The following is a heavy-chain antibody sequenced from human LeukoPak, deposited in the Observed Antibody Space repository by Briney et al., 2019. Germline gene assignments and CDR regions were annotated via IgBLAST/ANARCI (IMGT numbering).Heavy chain of an antibody. CDR2: ISGSGGST. V-gene: IGHV3-23*01. CDR1: GFTFSSYA. J-gene: IGHJ4*02. CDR3: ATGGGFYYGH. Sequence: GGSLRLSCAASGFTFSSYAMSWVRQAPGKGLEWVSAISGSGGSTYYADSVKGRFTISKDISKSTLYVQMNSLRAEDTAVYYCATGGGFYYGHRGQGTLVTVSS. D-gene: IGHD3-22*01.